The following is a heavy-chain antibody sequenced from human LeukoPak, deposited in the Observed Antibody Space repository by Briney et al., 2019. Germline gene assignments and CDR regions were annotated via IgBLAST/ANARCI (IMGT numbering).Heavy chain of an antibody. D-gene: IGHD2-2*02. V-gene: IGHV4-39*07. CDR2: IYYSGST. CDR1: GGSISSSSYY. Sequence: SETLSLTCTVSGGSISSSSYYWGWIRQPPGKGLEWIGSIYYSGSTYYNPSLKSRVTMSVDTSKNQFSLKLSSVTAADTAVYYCARVRYCSSTSCYTAFDIWGQGTMVTVSS. CDR3: ARVRYCSSTSCYTAFDI. J-gene: IGHJ3*02.